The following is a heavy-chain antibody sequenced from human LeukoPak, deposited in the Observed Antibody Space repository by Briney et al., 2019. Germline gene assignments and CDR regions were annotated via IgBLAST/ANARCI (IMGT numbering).Heavy chain of an antibody. D-gene: IGHD4-23*01. CDR1: GYTFTGYY. CDR3: ARGHGGNSGHYYYYYMDV. V-gene: IGHV1-2*02. J-gene: IGHJ6*03. CDR2: INPNSGGT. Sequence: ASVKVSCKASGYTFTGYYMHWVRQAPGQGLEWMGWINPNSGGTNYAQKFQGRVTMTRDTSISTAYMELSSLRSEDTAVYYCARGHGGNSGHYYYYYMDVWGKGTTVTVSS.